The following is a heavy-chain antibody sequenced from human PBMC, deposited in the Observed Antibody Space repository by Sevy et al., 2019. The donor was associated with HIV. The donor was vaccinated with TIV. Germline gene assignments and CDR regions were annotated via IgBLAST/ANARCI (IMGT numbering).Heavy chain of an antibody. Sequence: GGSLRLSCIGSGFSFSYYGIHWVRQSPGKGLDWVALISHDGINEYYADSVKGRFTISRDKSKNTVYLEMNSLRNEDTAIYFCANAYSGCYSHSYLYALDVWGQGTTVTVSS. V-gene: IGHV3-30*18. CDR1: GFSFSYYG. CDR3: ANAYSGCYSHSYLYALDV. CDR2: ISHDGINE. D-gene: IGHD1-26*01. J-gene: IGHJ6*02.